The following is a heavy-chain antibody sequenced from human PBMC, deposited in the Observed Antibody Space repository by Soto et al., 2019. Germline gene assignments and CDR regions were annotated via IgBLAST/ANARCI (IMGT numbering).Heavy chain of an antibody. CDR2: IYHSGST. CDR3: ARTVRGAYVYYFDY. V-gene: IGHV4-30-2*01. Sequence: SETLSLTCAVSGGSISSGGYSWSWIRQPPGKGLEWIGYIYHSGSTYYNPSLKSRVTISVDTSKNQFSLKLSSVTAADTAVYYCARTVRGAYVYYFDYWGQGTLVTVSS. CDR1: GGSISSGGYS. J-gene: IGHJ4*02. D-gene: IGHD3-10*01.